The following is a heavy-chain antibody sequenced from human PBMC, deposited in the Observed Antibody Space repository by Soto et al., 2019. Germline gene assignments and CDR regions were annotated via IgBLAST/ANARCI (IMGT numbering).Heavy chain of an antibody. V-gene: IGHV3-23*01. CDR1: GFTFSSYG. CDR2: SSATGAGT. J-gene: IGHJ4*02. Sequence: EVQLLESGGGLVQPGGSLRLSCAASGFTFSSYGMTWVRQAPGKGLEWVSFSSATGAGTYYADSVKGRFTISRDNSKNTLYLPMTSLRAYDTAVYYCAKDRRAGGNYGFYSDFWGQGALVIVSS. CDR3: AKDRRAGGNYGFYSDF. D-gene: IGHD1-7*01.